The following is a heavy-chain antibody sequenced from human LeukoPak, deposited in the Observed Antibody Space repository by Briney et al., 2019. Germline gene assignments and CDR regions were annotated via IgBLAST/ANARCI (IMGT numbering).Heavy chain of an antibody. CDR3: ARGPLGHCSGGSCRRRYYYCGMDV. CDR2: ISSSGSTI. CDR1: GFTFSDYY. D-gene: IGHD2-15*01. J-gene: IGHJ6*02. V-gene: IGHV3-11*01. Sequence: GGSLRLSCAASGFTFSDYYMSWIRQAPGKGLEWVSYISSSGSTIYYADSVKGRFTISRDNAKNSLYLQMNSLRAEDTAVYYCARGPLGHCSGGSCRRRYYYCGMDVWGQGTTVTVSS.